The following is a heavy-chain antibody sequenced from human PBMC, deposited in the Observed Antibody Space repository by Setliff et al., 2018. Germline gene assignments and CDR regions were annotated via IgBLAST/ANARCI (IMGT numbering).Heavy chain of an antibody. CDR1: GYTFTNYD. V-gene: IGHV1-8*02. Sequence: ASVKVSCKASGYTFTNYDINWVRQATGQGLEWMGWMSPNSGDTGYAQKFQGRVTMTRDTSINTAYMEVSSLRSEDTAVYYCARGQLAVAGSAVDYWGQGTRVTVSS. J-gene: IGHJ4*02. CDR2: MSPNSGDT. CDR3: ARGQLAVAGSAVDY. D-gene: IGHD6-19*01.